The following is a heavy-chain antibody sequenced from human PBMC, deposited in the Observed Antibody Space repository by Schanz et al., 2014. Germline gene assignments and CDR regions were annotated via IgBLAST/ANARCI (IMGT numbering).Heavy chain of an antibody. V-gene: IGHV3-21*01. D-gene: IGHD1-26*01. CDR3: ARGLGATTLFYYYGMDV. Sequence: EVQLVESGGGLVKPGGSLRLSCAASGIDFSSYSMNWVRQAPGKGLEWVSTISTSSGYIYYADSVKGRFTISRDNAKNSLYLQMHSLRAEDTAVYYCARGLGATTLFYYYGMDVWGQGTTVTVSS. CDR1: GIDFSSYS. J-gene: IGHJ6*02. CDR2: ISTSSGYI.